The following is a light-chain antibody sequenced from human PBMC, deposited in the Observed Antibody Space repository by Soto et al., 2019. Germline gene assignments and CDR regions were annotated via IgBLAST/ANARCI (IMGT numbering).Light chain of an antibody. Sequence: EIVLTQSPGTLSLSPGDGATLSCRASQSVGGDLVWYQQKPGQTPRLLIYGASSKATGIPDRFSGSGSGTDFPLTISSLEPEDFAVYYCQQYSASPLTFGGGTKVEIK. CDR1: QSVGGD. J-gene: IGKJ4*01. V-gene: IGKV3-20*01. CDR3: QQYSASPLT. CDR2: GAS.